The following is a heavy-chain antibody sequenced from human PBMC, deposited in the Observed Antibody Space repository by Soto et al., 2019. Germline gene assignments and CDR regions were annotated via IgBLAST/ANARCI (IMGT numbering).Heavy chain of an antibody. CDR1: ESTFSSYA. CDR2: ISTSAGNT. CDR3: AKSGSHSYFDY. J-gene: IGHJ4*02. D-gene: IGHD1-26*01. V-gene: IGHV3-23*01. Sequence: GGSLRLSCAASESTFSSYAMTWVRLAPGKGLEWVSSISTSAGNTYYADSVKGRFTISRDNSKNTLYLQMNSLRADDTAVYYCAKSGSHSYFDYWGQGTLVTVSS.